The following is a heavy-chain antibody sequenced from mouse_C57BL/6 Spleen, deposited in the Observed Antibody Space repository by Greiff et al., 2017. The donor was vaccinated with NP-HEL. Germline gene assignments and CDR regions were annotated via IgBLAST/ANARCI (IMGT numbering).Heavy chain of an antibody. D-gene: IGHD1-1*01. CDR3: ARVRDYGSSHGYFDV. V-gene: IGHV1-63*01. CDR2: IYPGGGYT. CDR1: GYTFTNYW. J-gene: IGHJ1*03. Sequence: QVQLQQSGAELVRPGTSVKMSCKASGYTFTNYWIGWAKQRPGHGLEWIGDIYPGGGYTNYNEKFKGKATLTADKSSSTAYMQFSSLTSEDSAIYYCARVRDYGSSHGYFDVWGTGTTVTVSS.